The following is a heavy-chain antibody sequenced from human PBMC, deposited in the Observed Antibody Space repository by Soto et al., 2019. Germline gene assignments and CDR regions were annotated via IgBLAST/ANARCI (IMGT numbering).Heavy chain of an antibody. Sequence: VQLVQSGAEVKKPGASVRVSCKASGYTFTSFGLSWVRQAPGQGPEGMGWISPESDKATYAHKFQGRITMTTETSTTTADMDLRSVRADYTAVYSCTRDLFFISPSTVTTNAYCGQGTVVSVS. CDR1: GYTFTSFG. V-gene: IGHV1-18*01. CDR2: ISPESDKA. J-gene: IGHJ4*02. D-gene: IGHD1-1*01. CDR3: TRDLFFISPSTVTTNAY.